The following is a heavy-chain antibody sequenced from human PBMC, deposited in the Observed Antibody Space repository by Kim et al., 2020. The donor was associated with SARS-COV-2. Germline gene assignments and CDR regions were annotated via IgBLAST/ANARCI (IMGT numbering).Heavy chain of an antibody. D-gene: IGHD3-16*01. V-gene: IGHV1-18*04. CDR1: GYTFTSYG. CDR2: ISAYNGNT. CDR3: ARVHQVGGYYYYYYGMDV. J-gene: IGHJ6*02. Sequence: ASVKVSCKASGYTFTSYGISWVRQAPGQGLEWMGWISAYNGNTNYAQKLQGRVTMTTDTSTSTAYMELRSLRSDDTAVYYCARVHQVGGYYYYYYGMDVWGQGTTVTVFS.